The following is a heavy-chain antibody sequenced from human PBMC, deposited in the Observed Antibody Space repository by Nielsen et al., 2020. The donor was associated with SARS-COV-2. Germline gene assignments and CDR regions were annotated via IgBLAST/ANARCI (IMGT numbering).Heavy chain of an antibody. CDR2: ITGSGGST. J-gene: IGHJ5*02. D-gene: IGHD6-19*01. CDR1: EFTFGFYA. CDR3: AKDPSLYTSMWSIWFDP. Sequence: GGFLRLSCAASEFTFGFYAMAWVRQAPGKGLEWVSTITGSGGSTYYADSVKGRFTISRDNSNNTLFLQMNSLRAEDTAVYYCAKDPSLYTSMWSIWFDPWGQGTLVTVSS. V-gene: IGHV3-23*01.